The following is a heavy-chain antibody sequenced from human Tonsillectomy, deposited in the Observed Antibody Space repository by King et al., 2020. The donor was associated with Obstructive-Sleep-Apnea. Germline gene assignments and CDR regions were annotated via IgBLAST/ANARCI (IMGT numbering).Heavy chain of an antibody. Sequence: QLQESGPGLVKPSQTLSLTCTVSGGSISSGAYYWRWIRQHPGKGLEWIGYIYYSGSTFYNPSLKSRVSISVDTSKNQFSLKLSSVTAADTAVYYCATSEGYCSSTSCPWYFDYWGQGTLVTVSS. CDR2: IYYSGST. V-gene: IGHV4-31*03. CDR3: ATSEGYCSSTSCPWYFDY. D-gene: IGHD2-2*01. J-gene: IGHJ4*02. CDR1: GGSISSGAYY.